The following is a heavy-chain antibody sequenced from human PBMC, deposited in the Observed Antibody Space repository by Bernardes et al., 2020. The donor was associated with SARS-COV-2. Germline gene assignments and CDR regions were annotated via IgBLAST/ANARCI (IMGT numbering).Heavy chain of an antibody. J-gene: IGHJ4*02. D-gene: IGHD1-26*01. Sequence: GGSLRLSCAASGFTVSDNYMSWVRQAPGKGLEWVSVIYTSGITYTADSLQERFAISRDDSKNTVFLQMDNLRAEDTAVYYCARDRIVSRTYYFDDWGQGTLVTVSS. CDR1: GFTVSDNY. V-gene: IGHV3-66*01. CDR3: ARDRIVSRTYYFDD. CDR2: IYTSGIT.